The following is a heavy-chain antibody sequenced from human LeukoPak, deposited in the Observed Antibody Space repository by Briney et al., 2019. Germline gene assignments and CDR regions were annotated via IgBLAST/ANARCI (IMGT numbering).Heavy chain of an antibody. J-gene: IGHJ3*02. CDR2: IYYSGST. CDR1: GVSLSSYF. CDR3: ARADIVGATWGAFDN. V-gene: IGHV4-59*01. D-gene: IGHD1-26*01. Sequence: SETLSLTCTVSGVSLSSYFLSWIRQPPGKGLEWFGDIYYSGSTNYNASLKSRVSISVDTSKKQFSLKLSSVTAADTAAYYCARADIVGATWGAFDNWGQGTMVTVSS.